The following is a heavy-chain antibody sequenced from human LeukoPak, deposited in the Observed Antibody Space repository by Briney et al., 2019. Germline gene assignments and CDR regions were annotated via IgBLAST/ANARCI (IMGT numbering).Heavy chain of an antibody. J-gene: IGHJ5*02. V-gene: IGHV1-69*05. CDR3: ARGGGLYSGYDYYWFDP. D-gene: IGHD5-12*01. CDR2: IIAIFGPA. Sequence: ASVRVSCMESGYTFTGYYMHWVRQAPGEGGEWMGGIIAIFGPANYAQKFQGRVTITTDESTSTAYIELSSLRSEDTAVYYCARGGGLYSGYDYYWFDPWGQGTLVTVSS. CDR1: GYTFTGYY.